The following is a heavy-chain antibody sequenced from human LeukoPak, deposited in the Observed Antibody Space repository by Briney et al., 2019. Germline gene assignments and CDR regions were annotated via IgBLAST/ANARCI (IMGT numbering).Heavy chain of an antibody. D-gene: IGHD2-2*01. Sequence: GGPLRLSCAASGFTFSSYAMSWVRHAPGEGLEWVSAISDSGGTTYYADPGKGRFTISRDNSRNTLYLQMNSLRGEDTAVYYCAKLTRGYCSSTACPNWFDPWGQGTLVTVSS. V-gene: IGHV3-23*01. J-gene: IGHJ5*02. CDR2: ISDSGGTT. CDR3: AKLTRGYCSSTACPNWFDP. CDR1: GFTFSSYA.